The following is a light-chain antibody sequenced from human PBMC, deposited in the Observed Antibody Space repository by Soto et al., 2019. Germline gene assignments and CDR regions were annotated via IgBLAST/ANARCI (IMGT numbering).Light chain of an antibody. CDR3: QQLRMYPST. CDR1: QDIAIY. Sequence: IQFTPSPSSLSSSVGDRVTLTFLASQDIAIYLAWYQQKPGEAPKLLIYAASTLYGGVPSRFSGSGSGTDFALTITSLQAEDFATYYCQQLRMYPSTFGQGTKVDI. V-gene: IGKV1-9*01. CDR2: AAS. J-gene: IGKJ1*01.